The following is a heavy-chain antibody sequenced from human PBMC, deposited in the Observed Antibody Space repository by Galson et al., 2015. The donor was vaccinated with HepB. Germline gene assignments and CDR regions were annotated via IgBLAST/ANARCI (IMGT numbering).Heavy chain of an antibody. V-gene: IGHV3-23*01. D-gene: IGHD1-26*01. J-gene: IGHJ4*02. CDR1: GFTFSSYA. Sequence: SLRLSCAASGFTFSSYAMHWVRQAPRKGLEWVSTISGSGGITNYADSVKGRFTISRDSSENTLYLQMNSLRAEDTAVYHCARGGSGSYYVPFDFWGQGTPVTVSS. CDR3: ARGGSGSYYVPFDF. CDR2: ISGSGGIT.